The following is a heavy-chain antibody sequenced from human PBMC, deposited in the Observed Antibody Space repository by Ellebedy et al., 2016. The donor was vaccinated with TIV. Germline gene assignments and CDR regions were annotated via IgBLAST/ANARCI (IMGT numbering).Heavy chain of an antibody. V-gene: IGHV4-39*01. CDR2: IFDSGST. CDR1: GGSISGSSYH. Sequence: SETLSLTCTVSGGSISGSSYHWGWIRQPPGKGLEWIGNIFDSGSTYYNPSLKSRVTISVDTSKNQFSLKLSSVTAADTAVYYCARSLLIFTFDKCYFDLWGRGTLVTVSS. CDR3: ARSLLIFTFDKCYFDL. D-gene: IGHD3/OR15-3a*01. J-gene: IGHJ2*01.